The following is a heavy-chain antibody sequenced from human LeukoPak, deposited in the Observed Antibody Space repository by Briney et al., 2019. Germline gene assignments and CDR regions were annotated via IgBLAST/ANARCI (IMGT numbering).Heavy chain of an antibody. Sequence: SETLSLTCTVSGGSISGSSYYWGWIRQPPGKGLEWIGSIYYSGSTYYNPSLKSRVTISVDTSKNQFSLKLSSVTAADTAVYYCASDALGFDPWGQGTLVTVSS. D-gene: IGHD2-2*01. CDR1: GGSISGSSYY. V-gene: IGHV4-39*01. CDR2: IYYSGST. CDR3: ASDALGFDP. J-gene: IGHJ5*02.